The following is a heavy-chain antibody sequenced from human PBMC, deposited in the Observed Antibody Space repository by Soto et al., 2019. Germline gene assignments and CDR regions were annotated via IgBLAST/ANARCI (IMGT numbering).Heavy chain of an antibody. CDR3: AKDGRGVLLWFGVDY. CDR2: ISYDGSNK. Sequence: GGSLRLSCAASGFTFSSYGMHWVRQAPGKGLEWVAVISYDGSNKYYADSVKGRFTISRDNSKNTLYLQMNSLRAEDTAVYYCAKDGRGVLLWFGVDYWGQGTLVTVSS. J-gene: IGHJ4*02. V-gene: IGHV3-30*18. D-gene: IGHD3-10*01. CDR1: GFTFSSYG.